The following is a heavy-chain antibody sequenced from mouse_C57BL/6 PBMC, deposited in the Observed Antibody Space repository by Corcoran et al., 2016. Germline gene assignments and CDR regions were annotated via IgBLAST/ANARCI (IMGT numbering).Heavy chain of an antibody. CDR1: GYTFTDYE. Sequence: QVQLQQSGAELVRPGASVTLSCKASGYTFTDYEMHWVKRTPVHGLEWIGAIDPETGGTAYNQKFKGKAILTADKSSSTAYMELRSLTSEDSAVYYCTYYGRGDDYFDYWGQGTTLTVSS. CDR2: IDPETGGT. V-gene: IGHV1-15*01. CDR3: TYYGRGDDYFDY. J-gene: IGHJ2*01. D-gene: IGHD1-1*01.